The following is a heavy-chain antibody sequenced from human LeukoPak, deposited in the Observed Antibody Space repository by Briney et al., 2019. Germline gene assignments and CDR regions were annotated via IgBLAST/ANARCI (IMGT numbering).Heavy chain of an antibody. V-gene: IGHV3-23*01. J-gene: IGHJ4*02. CDR3: AKDPPGSRIKMAAFDY. D-gene: IGHD2-15*01. Sequence: GGSLRLSCTASGFTFSSFAMTWVRQAPGKGLEWVSGISGDGVRTYYADSVKGRFTISRDNSKNTLYLQMNSLRVDDTAIYYCAKDPPGSRIKMAAFDYCGQGILVTVSS. CDR2: ISGDGVRT. CDR1: GFTFSSFA.